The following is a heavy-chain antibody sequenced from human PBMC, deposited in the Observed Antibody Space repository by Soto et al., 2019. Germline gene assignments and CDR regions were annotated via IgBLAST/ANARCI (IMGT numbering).Heavy chain of an antibody. Sequence: QVQLVESGGGVVQPGRSLRLSCAASGFTFSSYGMHWVRQAPGKGLEWVAVISYDGSNKYYEDSVKGRFTISRDNSKNTLYLQMNRLRAEDTAVYYCAKDPTAAEVDQGLYYCYGMDVWGQGPTVTVSS. D-gene: IGHD6-13*01. J-gene: IGHJ6*02. CDR2: ISYDGSNK. CDR3: AKDPTAAEVDQGLYYCYGMDV. V-gene: IGHV3-30*18. CDR1: GFTFSSYG.